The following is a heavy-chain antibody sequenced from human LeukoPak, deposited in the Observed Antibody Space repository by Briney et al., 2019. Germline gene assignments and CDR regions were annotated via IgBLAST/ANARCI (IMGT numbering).Heavy chain of an antibody. D-gene: IGHD3-22*01. CDR3: AKSSDYYDSSRFDY. V-gene: IGHV3-23*01. CDR1: GFTFSSYA. J-gene: IGHJ4*02. Sequence: GGSLRLSCAASGFTFSSYAMSWVRQAPGKGLEWVSAISGSGGSTYYADSVKGRFTISRDNSKNTLYLQMDSLRAEDTAVYYCAKSSDYYDSSRFDYWGQGTLVTVSS. CDR2: ISGSGGST.